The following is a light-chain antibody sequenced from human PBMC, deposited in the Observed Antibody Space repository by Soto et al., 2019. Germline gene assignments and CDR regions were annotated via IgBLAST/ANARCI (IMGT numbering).Light chain of an antibody. CDR2: DVT. CDR1: TSDIGAYNY. CDR3: SSYTTINTVVL. J-gene: IGLJ3*02. Sequence: QPVLTQPASVSGSPGQSITFSCTGTTSDIGAYNYVSWYQHHPGKAPKLLIYDVTARPSGVSDRFSGSKSGTTASLTISGLQAEDEADYFCSSYTTINTVVLFGGGTKLTVL. V-gene: IGLV2-14*03.